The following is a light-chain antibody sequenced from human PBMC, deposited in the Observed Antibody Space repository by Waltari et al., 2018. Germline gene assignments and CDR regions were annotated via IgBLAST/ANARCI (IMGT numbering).Light chain of an antibody. V-gene: IGLV1-47*01. CDR1: SSNIGRSY. J-gene: IGLJ3*02. Sequence: QSVLTQPPSASGTPGQRVTISCSGSSSNIGRSYVYWYPQLPGTAPKLLIYRNNQRPSGVPVRFSGSKSGTSASLAISGLRSEDEADYYCASWDDNLSGWVFGGGTKLTVL. CDR3: ASWDDNLSGWV. CDR2: RNN.